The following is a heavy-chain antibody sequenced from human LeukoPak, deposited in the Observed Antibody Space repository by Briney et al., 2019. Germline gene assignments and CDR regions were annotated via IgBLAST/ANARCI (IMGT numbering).Heavy chain of an antibody. CDR1: GGSVSSGSYY. D-gene: IGHD3-10*01. J-gene: IGHJ4*02. V-gene: IGHV4-61*01. Sequence: SETLSLTCTVSGGSVSSGSYYWSWIRQPPGKGLEWIGYIYYSGSTNYNPSLKSRVTISVDTSKNQFSLKLSSVTAADTAVYYCARGSSGSYYNPLFGYWGQGTLVTVSS. CDR3: ARGSSGSYYNPLFGY. CDR2: IYYSGST.